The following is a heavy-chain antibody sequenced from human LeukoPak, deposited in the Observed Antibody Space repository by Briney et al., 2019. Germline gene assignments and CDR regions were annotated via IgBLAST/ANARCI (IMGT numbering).Heavy chain of an antibody. CDR2: IIPIFGTA. CDR3: AREKGYSGLNWFDP. CDR1: GGTFSSYA. D-gene: IGHD5-12*01. Sequence: SVKVSCKASGGTFSSYAISWVRQAPGQGLEWMGGIIPIFGTASYAQKFQGRVTITADESTSTAYMELSSLRSEDTAVYYCAREKGYSGLNWFDPWGQGTLVTVSS. V-gene: IGHV1-69*13. J-gene: IGHJ5*02.